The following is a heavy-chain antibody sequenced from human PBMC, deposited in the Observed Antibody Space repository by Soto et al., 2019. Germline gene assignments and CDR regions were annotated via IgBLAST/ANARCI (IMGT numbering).Heavy chain of an antibody. CDR2: INDSGST. V-gene: IGHV4-34*01. CDR3: ARERGRYCSGESCYPFGP. CDR1: GGAFRGYY. Sequence: SETLSLTCAVYGGAFRGYYWRWIRQPPGKGLEWLGEINDSGSTNYNPSIKSRITISLDTYKKEISLRLSSVTAADTAVYYCARERGRYCSGESCYPFGPWGQGALVTSPQ. J-gene: IGHJ5*02. D-gene: IGHD2-15*01.